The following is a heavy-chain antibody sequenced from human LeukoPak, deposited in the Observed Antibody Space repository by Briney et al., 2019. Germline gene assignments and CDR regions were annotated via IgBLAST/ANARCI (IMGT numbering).Heavy chain of an antibody. Sequence: SETLSLTCTVYGGSISSYYWSWIRQPPGKGLEWIGYIYYSGSTNYNPSLKSRGTISVDTSKNQFSLKLSSVTAADTAVYYCARAGTAMVLDYFDYWGQGTLVTVSS. D-gene: IGHD5-18*01. CDR2: IYYSGST. CDR1: GGSISSYY. V-gene: IGHV4-59*01. J-gene: IGHJ4*02. CDR3: ARAGTAMVLDYFDY.